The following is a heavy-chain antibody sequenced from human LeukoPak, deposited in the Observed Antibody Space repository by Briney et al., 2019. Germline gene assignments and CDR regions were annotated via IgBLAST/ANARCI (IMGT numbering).Heavy chain of an antibody. CDR3: ARDYYDSSGYSNYYYYYGMDV. D-gene: IGHD3-22*01. CDR1: GGSISSSSYY. CDR2: IYYSGST. J-gene: IGHJ6*02. Sequence: SETLSLTCTVSGGSISSSSYYWGWIRQPPGKGLEWIGSIYYSGSTYYNTSLKSRVTISVDTSKNQFSLKLSSVTAADTAVYYCARDYYDSSGYSNYYYYYGMDVWGQGTTVTVSS. V-gene: IGHV4-39*07.